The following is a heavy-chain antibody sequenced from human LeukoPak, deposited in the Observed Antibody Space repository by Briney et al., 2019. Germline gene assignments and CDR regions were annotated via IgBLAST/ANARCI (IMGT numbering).Heavy chain of an antibody. V-gene: IGHV3-21*01. CDR1: GFTPSSYS. Sequence: KPRGSLRPSCAASGFTPSSYSMNWVRQAPGEGLEWVSSISYTSSYIYYADSVKGRFTISRDNAKNSLFLQMNSLRAEDTAVYYCAREGLYSDYAGHWGQGTLVTVSS. CDR2: ISYTSSYI. J-gene: IGHJ4*02. CDR3: AREGLYSDYAGH. D-gene: IGHD4-11*01.